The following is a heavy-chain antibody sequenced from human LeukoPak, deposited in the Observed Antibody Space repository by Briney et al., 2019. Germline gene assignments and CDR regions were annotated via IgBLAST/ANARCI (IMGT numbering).Heavy chain of an antibody. V-gene: IGHV3-48*04. CDR2: ISSSSSTI. Sequence: PGGSLRLSCAASGFTFSSYSMNWVRQAPGKGLEWVSYISSSSSTIYYADSVKGRFTISRDNAKNSLYLQMNSLRAEDTAVYYCARGSDSSGWYNFDYWGQGTLVTVSS. CDR1: GFTFSSYS. D-gene: IGHD6-19*01. J-gene: IGHJ4*02. CDR3: ARGSDSSGWYNFDY.